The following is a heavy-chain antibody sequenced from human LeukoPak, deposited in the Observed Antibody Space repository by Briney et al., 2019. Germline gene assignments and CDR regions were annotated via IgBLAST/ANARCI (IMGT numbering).Heavy chain of an antibody. Sequence: SSETLSLTCTVSGGSISGYYWGWIRQPPGKGLEWIGSIYHSGSTYYNPSLKSRVTISVDTSKNQFSLKLSSVTAADTAVYYCARDRGQLNFDYWGQGTLVTVSS. CDR2: IYHSGST. J-gene: IGHJ4*02. D-gene: IGHD6-6*01. CDR1: GGSISGYY. V-gene: IGHV4-38-2*02. CDR3: ARDRGQLNFDY.